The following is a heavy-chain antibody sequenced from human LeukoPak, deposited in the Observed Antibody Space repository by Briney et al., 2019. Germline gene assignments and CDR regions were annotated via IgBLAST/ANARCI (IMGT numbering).Heavy chain of an antibody. CDR3: ARDFSVAGTASNWFDP. D-gene: IGHD6-19*01. Sequence: GGSLRLSCAVSGFTFSSYTINWVRQAPGKGLEWVSSISSSSSYIYYADSVKGRFTISRDNAKNSLPLQMNSLRAEDTAVYYCARDFSVAGTASNWFDPWGQGTLVTVSS. CDR1: GFTFSSYT. CDR2: ISSSSSYI. V-gene: IGHV3-21*01. J-gene: IGHJ5*02.